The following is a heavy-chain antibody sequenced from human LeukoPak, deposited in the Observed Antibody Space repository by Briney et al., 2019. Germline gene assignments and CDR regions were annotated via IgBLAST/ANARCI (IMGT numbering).Heavy chain of an antibody. Sequence: AGGSLRLSCAASGFTFSTFAMHWVRQAPDKGLEWVAVIWFDGSNKYYADSVKGRFSISRDNFKNTLSLQMNCLRADDTAVYYCAESEFDHYDSSGPPDSWGQGTLVTVSS. CDR3: AESEFDHYDSSGPPDS. V-gene: IGHV3-33*03. J-gene: IGHJ5*01. D-gene: IGHD3-22*01. CDR1: GFTFSTFA. CDR2: IWFDGSNK.